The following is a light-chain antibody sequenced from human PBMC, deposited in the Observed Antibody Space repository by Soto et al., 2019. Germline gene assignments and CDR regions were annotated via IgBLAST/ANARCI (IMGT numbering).Light chain of an antibody. Sequence: QSVLTQPASVSGSPGQSITISCTGTSSDVGGYNYVSWYQQHPGKAPKLMIYDVSNRPSGVSNRFSGSKSGNTASLTISGLQAEDDADYCCSSYTSSSPPYVFGTGTKVTVL. J-gene: IGLJ1*01. CDR1: SSDVGGYNY. V-gene: IGLV2-14*01. CDR3: SSYTSSSPPYV. CDR2: DVS.